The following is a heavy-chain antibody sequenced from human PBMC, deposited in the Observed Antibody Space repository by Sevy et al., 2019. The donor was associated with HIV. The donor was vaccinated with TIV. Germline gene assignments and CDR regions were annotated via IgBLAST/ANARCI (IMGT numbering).Heavy chain of an antibody. CDR3: AGGTIVVVPATGGMDV. D-gene: IGHD2-2*01. CDR2: MNPNSGNT. V-gene: IGHV1-8*01. CDR1: GYTFTSYD. Sequence: ASVKVSCKASGYTFTSYDINWVRQATGQGLEWMGWMNPNSGNTGYAQKFQGRVTMTRNTSISTAYLELSSLRSEETAVYYCAGGTIVVVPATGGMDVWGQGTTVTVSS. J-gene: IGHJ6*02.